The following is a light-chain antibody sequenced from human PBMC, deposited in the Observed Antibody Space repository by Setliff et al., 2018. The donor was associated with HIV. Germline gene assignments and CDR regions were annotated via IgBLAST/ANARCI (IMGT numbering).Light chain of an antibody. CDR3: SSYTNTNTGV. CDR2: EVS. V-gene: IGLV2-14*01. Sequence: QSVLTQPASVSGSPGQSITISCTGSNSDVGGYNYVSWYQQHPGKAPKLMIYEVSSRPSGVSNRFSGSKSGNTASLTISGLQAEDEADYYCSSYTNTNTGVFGTGTKVTVL. J-gene: IGLJ1*01. CDR1: NSDVGGYNY.